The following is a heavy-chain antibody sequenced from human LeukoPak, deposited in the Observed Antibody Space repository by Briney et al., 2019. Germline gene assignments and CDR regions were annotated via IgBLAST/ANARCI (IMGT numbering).Heavy chain of an antibody. Sequence: EASVKVSCKASGGTFSSYAISWVRQAPGQGLEWMGGIIPVFGTANYAQKFQGRVTITADESTSTAYMELSSLRSEDTAVYYCATIDTAMVIGYYYYYGMDVWGQGTTVTVSS. CDR1: GGTFSSYA. CDR3: ATIDTAMVIGYYYYYGMDV. V-gene: IGHV1-69*13. D-gene: IGHD5-18*01. CDR2: IIPVFGTA. J-gene: IGHJ6*02.